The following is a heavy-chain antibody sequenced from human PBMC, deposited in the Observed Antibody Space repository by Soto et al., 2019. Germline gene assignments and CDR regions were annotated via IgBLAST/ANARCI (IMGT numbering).Heavy chain of an antibody. J-gene: IGHJ3*01. CDR2: INAGNGNT. V-gene: IGHV1-3*01. Sequence: ASVKVSCKASGYTFTSYAMYWVRQAPGQRLEWMGWINAGNGNTKYSQKFQGRVTMTRDTSTSTVYMELSSLRSEDAAVYFCARWAPDAFHVWGQGTLVTVSS. CDR3: ARWAPDAFHV. CDR1: GYTFTSYA.